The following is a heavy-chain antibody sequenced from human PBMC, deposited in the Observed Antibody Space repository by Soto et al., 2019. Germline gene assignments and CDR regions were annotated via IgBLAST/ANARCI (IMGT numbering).Heavy chain of an antibody. Sequence: QVQLVQSGAEVKKPGSSVKVSCKASGGTFSSYAISWVRQAPGRGLEWMGGIIPIFGTANYAQKFQGRVTMTADESTSTAYMELSSLRSEDTAVYYCARLLHGYSPVFDYWGQGTLVTVSS. CDR3: ARLLHGYSPVFDY. CDR2: IIPIFGTA. V-gene: IGHV1-69*12. D-gene: IGHD5-18*01. CDR1: GGTFSSYA. J-gene: IGHJ4*02.